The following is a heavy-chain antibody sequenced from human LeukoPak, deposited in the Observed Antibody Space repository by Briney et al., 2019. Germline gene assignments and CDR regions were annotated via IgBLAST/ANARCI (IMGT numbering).Heavy chain of an antibody. CDR3: ARGFRGPNFDY. CDR1: AGSISGYY. J-gene: IGHJ4*02. V-gene: IGHV4-59*08. Sequence: SETLSLTCTVSAGSISGYYWSWIRQPPGKGLEWIGTIYHSGSTNYNPSLKSRVTMSLDTSKNQFSLKLNSVTAADTAVYYCARGFRGPNFDYWGQGTLVTVSS. D-gene: IGHD3-10*01. CDR2: IYHSGST.